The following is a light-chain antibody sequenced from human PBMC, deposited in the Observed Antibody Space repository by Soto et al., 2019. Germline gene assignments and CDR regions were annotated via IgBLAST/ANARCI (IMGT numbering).Light chain of an antibody. V-gene: IGLV7-43*01. CDR2: STT. CDR3: LLYHGGAYV. Sequence: QAVVTQEHSMTVSPGGTVTLTCASSTGPVTSGYYPNWFQQKPGQAPRALIYSTTNTHSWTPVRFSGSLLGGKAALTLSGVQPEDEAEYFCLLYHGGAYVFGTGTKVTVL. J-gene: IGLJ1*01. CDR1: TGPVTSGYY.